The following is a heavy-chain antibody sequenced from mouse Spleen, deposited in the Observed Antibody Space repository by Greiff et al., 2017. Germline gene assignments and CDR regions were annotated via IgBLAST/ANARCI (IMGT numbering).Heavy chain of an antibody. D-gene: IGHD1-2*01. Sequence: EVMLVESGPGLAKPSQTLSLTCSVTGSSITSYYWNWIRKFPGNKLEYMGYISYSGSTYYNPSLKSRISLIRDTSKNQYYLQLNSVTTEDKATDYSARYQYYGFDYWGQGTTLTVSS. CDR2: ISYSGST. CDR3: ARYQYYGFDY. CDR1: GSSITSYY. V-gene: IGHV3-8*01. J-gene: IGHJ2*01.